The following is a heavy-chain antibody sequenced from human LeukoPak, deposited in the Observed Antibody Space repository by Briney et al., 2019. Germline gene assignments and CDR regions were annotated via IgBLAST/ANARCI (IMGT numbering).Heavy chain of an antibody. Sequence: GRTLRLSCAASGFTFSSYGMHWVRQAPGQGLEWVAVISFDGSHEYYADSVKGRFTISRDTSKNTLYLQMNSLRAEDTAVYYCAKQEIGTTWSVGYWGQGTLVTVSS. V-gene: IGHV3-30*18. D-gene: IGHD1-14*01. CDR2: ISFDGSHE. CDR3: AKQEIGTTWSVGY. CDR1: GFTFSSYG. J-gene: IGHJ4*02.